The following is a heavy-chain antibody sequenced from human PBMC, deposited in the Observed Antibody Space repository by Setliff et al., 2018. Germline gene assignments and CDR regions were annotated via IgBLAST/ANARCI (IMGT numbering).Heavy chain of an antibody. CDR2: IYYSGST. CDR3: ARVVLRVYNWFDP. J-gene: IGHJ5*02. V-gene: IGHV4-59*11. D-gene: IGHD2-2*01. CDR1: GGSISSHY. Sequence: SETLSLTCTVSGGSISSHYWSWIRQPTGKGLEWIGSIYYSGSTNYNPSLKSRVTISVDTSKNQFSLKLSSVTAADTAVYYCARVVLRVYNWFDPWGQGTLVTVSS.